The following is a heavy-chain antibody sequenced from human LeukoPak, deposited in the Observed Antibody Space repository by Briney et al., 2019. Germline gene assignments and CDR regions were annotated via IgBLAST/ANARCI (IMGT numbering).Heavy chain of an antibody. V-gene: IGHV3-30*04. Sequence: GRSLRLSCAASGFTFSSYAMHWVRQAPGKGLEWVAVISYDGSNKYYADSVKGRFTISSDNSKNTLYLQMNSLRAEDTAVYYCARITVTTQPRDYWGQGTLVTVSS. CDR3: ARITVTTQPRDY. CDR1: GFTFSSYA. D-gene: IGHD4-17*01. CDR2: ISYDGSNK. J-gene: IGHJ4*02.